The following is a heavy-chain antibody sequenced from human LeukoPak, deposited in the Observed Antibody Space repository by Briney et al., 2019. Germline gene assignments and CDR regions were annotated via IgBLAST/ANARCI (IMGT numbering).Heavy chain of an antibody. D-gene: IGHD4-23*01. V-gene: IGHV4-34*01. Sequence: SETLSLTCAVYGGSFSGYYWSWIRQPPGKGLEWIGEINRSGSTNYNPSLKSRVTISEDTSKSRFSLKLSTVRAADTAVYYCARTVVYYFDYWGQGALGTVSS. J-gene: IGHJ4*02. CDR1: GGSFSGYY. CDR3: ARTVVYYFDY. CDR2: INRSGST.